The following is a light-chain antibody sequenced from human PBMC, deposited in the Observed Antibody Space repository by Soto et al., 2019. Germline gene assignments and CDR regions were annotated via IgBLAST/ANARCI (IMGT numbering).Light chain of an antibody. CDR2: GTS. Sequence: EIVMTQSPATLSLSPGERATLSFMASQSFGSNLAWYQQKPGQAPRLLLYGTSTRATGIPDRFTGSGSGTEFTLTISSLQSEDFAVYYCQQYNNWPLTFGGGTKVDIK. J-gene: IGKJ4*01. CDR1: QSFGSN. CDR3: QQYNNWPLT. V-gene: IGKV3-15*01.